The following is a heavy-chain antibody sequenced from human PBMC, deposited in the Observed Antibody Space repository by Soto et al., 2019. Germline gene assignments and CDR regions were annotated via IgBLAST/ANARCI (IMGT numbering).Heavy chain of an antibody. D-gene: IGHD3-3*01. V-gene: IGHV3-21*01. J-gene: IGHJ4*02. CDR1: GFTFSSYS. Sequence: EVQLVESGGGLVQPGGSLRLSCAASGFTFSSYSMYWVRQAPGKGLEWVSSISTTSSYIYYADSVKGRFTISRDNAKNSLYLQMNSLRAEDTAVYYCARIFWSGTITEYYFDYWGQGTRVTVSS. CDR2: ISTTSSYI. CDR3: ARIFWSGTITEYYFDY.